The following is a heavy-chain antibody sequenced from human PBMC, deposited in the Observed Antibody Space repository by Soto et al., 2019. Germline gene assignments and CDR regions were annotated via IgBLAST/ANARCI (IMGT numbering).Heavy chain of an antibody. CDR1: GFTFNDYA. D-gene: IGHD3-3*01. CDR2: ISGSGAGT. V-gene: IGHV3-23*01. Sequence: GGSLRLSCAASGFTFNDYAMTWFRQAPGKGLDWVSTISGSGAGTYYADSVKGRFTISRDNSKNTLYLQMSSLRAEDTAVYYCAKEYDFWSGRKSFFDYWGQGTLVTVSS. CDR3: AKEYDFWSGRKSFFDY. J-gene: IGHJ4*02.